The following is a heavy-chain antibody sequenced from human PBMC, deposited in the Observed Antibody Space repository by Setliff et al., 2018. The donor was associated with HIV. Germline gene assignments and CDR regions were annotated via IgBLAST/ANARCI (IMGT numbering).Heavy chain of an antibody. CDR3: ARDQEHIIVVSATGNMPGYLHYYYMDV. D-gene: IGHD2-2*01. CDR2: IWYDGSNK. CDR1: GFTFSSYG. Sequence: GGSLRLSCAASGFTFSSYGMHWVRQAPGKGLEWVAVIWYDGSNKYYADSVKGRFTISRDNSKNTLYLQMNSLRAEDTAVYYCARDQEHIIVVSATGNMPGYLHYYYMDVWGKGSTVTVSS. V-gene: IGHV3-33*01. J-gene: IGHJ6*03.